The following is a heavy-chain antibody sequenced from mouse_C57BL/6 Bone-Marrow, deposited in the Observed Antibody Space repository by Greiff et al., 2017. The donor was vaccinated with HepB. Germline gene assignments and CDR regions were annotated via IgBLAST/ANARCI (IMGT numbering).Heavy chain of an antibody. J-gene: IGHJ3*01. CDR3: ARNWDWFAY. V-gene: IGHV5-17*01. CDR2: ISSGSSTT. CDR1: GFTFSDYG. D-gene: IGHD4-1*01. Sequence: EVQLVESGGGLVKPGGSLKLSCAASGFTFSDYGMHWVRQAPEKGLEWVAYISSGSSTTYYADTVKGRFTISRDNAKNTLFLQMTSLRSEDTAMYYCARNWDWFAYWGQGTLVTVSA.